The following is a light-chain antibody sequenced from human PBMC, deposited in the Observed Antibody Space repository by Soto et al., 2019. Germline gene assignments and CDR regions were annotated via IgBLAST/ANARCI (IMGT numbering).Light chain of an antibody. CDR2: EVS. CDR1: QXLLHISGETF. Sequence: VMTQTPLSLSVSPGQPASICCNXSQXLLHISGETFLFWYLQKPGQSPQLLIYEVSTRVSGVPDRFSGSGSGTDFTLEISRVETDDVGIYYCMQSTQLPPTFGQGTRLE. J-gene: IGKJ5*01. V-gene: IGKV2D-29*02. CDR3: MQSTQLPPT.